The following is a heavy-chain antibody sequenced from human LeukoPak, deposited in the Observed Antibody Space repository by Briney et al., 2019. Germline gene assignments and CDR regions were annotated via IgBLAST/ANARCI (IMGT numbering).Heavy chain of an antibody. D-gene: IGHD1-26*01. CDR3: ARVQAEVGPGH. Sequence: PSETLSLTCTVYGGSFSGYYWSWIRQLPGKGLEWIGEINHSGSTNYNPSLKSRVTISVDTSKNQFSLKLSSVTAADTAMYYCARVQAEVGPGHWGQGTLVTVSS. CDR1: GGSFSGYY. J-gene: IGHJ4*02. V-gene: IGHV4-34*01. CDR2: INHSGST.